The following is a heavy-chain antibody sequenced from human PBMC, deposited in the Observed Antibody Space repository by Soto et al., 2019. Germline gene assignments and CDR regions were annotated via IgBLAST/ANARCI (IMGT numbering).Heavy chain of an antibody. CDR2: IYYSGST. J-gene: IGHJ4*02. Sequence: PSETLSLTCTVSGGSISSSSYYWGWIRQPPGKGLEWIGSIYYSGSTYYNPSLKGRVTISVDTSKNQFSLKLSSVTAADTAVYYCARPSGSYLYYFDYWGQGTLVTVSS. CDR3: ARPSGSYLYYFDY. D-gene: IGHD1-26*01. CDR1: GGSISSSSYY. V-gene: IGHV4-39*01.